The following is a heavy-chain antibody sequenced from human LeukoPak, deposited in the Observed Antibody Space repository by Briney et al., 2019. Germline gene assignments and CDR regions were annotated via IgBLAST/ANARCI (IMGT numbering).Heavy chain of an antibody. J-gene: IGHJ4*02. CDR2: INPNGITT. V-gene: IGHV3-74*01. CDR1: GFIFRNYW. CDR3: ARDFAGDRDY. D-gene: IGHD4-17*01. Sequence: GGSLRLSCAASGFIFRNYWMHWVRQAPGKGLVWVARINPNGITTTYTDSVKGRFTISRDNAKNTLYLQMNSLRAEDTAVYYCARDFAGDRDYWGQGTLVTVSS.